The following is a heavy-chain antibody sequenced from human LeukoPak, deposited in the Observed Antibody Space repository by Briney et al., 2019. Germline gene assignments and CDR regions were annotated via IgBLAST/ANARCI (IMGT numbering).Heavy chain of an antibody. Sequence: GGSLRLSCAASGFTFSSYAMSWVRQAPGKGLEWVSAISGSGGSTYYADSVKGRFTISRDNSKNTLYLQMNSLRAEDTAVYYCAKEQYLSPYYYYYGMDVWGQGTTVTVSS. J-gene: IGHJ6*02. D-gene: IGHD4-4*01. CDR3: AKEQYLSPYYYYYGMDV. CDR2: ISGSGGST. CDR1: GFTFSSYA. V-gene: IGHV3-23*01.